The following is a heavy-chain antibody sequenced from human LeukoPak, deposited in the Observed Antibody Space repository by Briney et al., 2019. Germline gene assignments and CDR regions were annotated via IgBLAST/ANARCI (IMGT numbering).Heavy chain of an antibody. J-gene: IGHJ6*03. D-gene: IGHD2-2*01. Sequence: PGGSLRLSCAASGFTVSNNYMSWVRQAPGKGLEWVSVIYSGGSTHYADSVKGRFTISRDNSENTVNLQMNSLRAEDTAVYYCARDRRVVPAAIYFYYMDVWGKGTTVTVSS. V-gene: IGHV3-53*01. CDR2: IYSGGST. CDR3: ARDRRVVPAAIYFYYMDV. CDR1: GFTVSNNY.